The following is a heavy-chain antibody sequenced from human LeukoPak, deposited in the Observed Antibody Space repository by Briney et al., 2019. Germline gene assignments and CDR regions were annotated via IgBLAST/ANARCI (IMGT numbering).Heavy chain of an antibody. CDR2: IYYSGST. CDR1: GGSISSGDYY. CDR3: ARGGGRGTMVRGVIIFSWFDP. Sequence: PSETLSLTCTVSGGSISSGDYYWSWIRQPPGKGLEWIGYIYYSGSTYYNPSLKSRVTISVDTSKNQFSLKLRSVTAADTAVYYCARGGGRGTMVRGVIIFSWFDPWGQGTLVTVSS. J-gene: IGHJ5*02. V-gene: IGHV4-30-4*01. D-gene: IGHD3-10*01.